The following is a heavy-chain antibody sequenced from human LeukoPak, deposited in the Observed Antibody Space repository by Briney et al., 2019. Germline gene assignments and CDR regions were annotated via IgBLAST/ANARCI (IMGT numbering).Heavy chain of an antibody. V-gene: IGHV3-7*01. CDR1: GFTFSNYW. J-gene: IGHJ4*02. Sequence: GGSLGLSCAASGFTFSNYWMSWVRQAPGKGLEWVANIKKDGSEKYYVDSVKGRFTVSRDDAKNSLYLQMNSLRAEDTAVYYCARDSSYYSSSSFRYWGQGTLVTVSS. CDR3: ARDSSYYSSSSFRY. CDR2: IKKDGSEK. D-gene: IGHD6-6*01.